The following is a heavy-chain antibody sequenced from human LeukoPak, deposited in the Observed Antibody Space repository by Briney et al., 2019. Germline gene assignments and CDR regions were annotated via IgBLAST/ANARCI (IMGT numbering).Heavy chain of an antibody. Sequence: PGRSLRLSCAASGFTFSSYGMHWVRQAPGKGLEWVSGISGSGGSTHYADSVKGRFTISRDNSKNTLYLQMNSLRAEDTAVYFCAKEGDPLGVTAHFDYWGQGTLVTVSS. CDR3: AKEGDPLGVTAHFDY. CDR2: ISGSGGST. J-gene: IGHJ4*02. D-gene: IGHD2-21*02. V-gene: IGHV3-23*01. CDR1: GFTFSSYG.